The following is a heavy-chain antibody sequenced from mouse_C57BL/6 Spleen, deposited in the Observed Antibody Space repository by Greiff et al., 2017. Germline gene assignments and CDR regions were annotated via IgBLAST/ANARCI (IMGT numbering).Heavy chain of an antibody. D-gene: IGHD1-1*01. CDR2: INPNNGGT. CDR3: AIYYYGSRVMDY. Sequence: EVQLQQSGPELVKPGASVKMSCKASGYTFTDYNMHWVKQSHGKSLEWIGYINPNNGGTSYNQKFKGKATLTVNKSSSTAYMELRSLTSEDSAVYYCAIYYYGSRVMDYWGQGTSVTVSS. J-gene: IGHJ4*01. V-gene: IGHV1-22*01. CDR1: GYTFTDYN.